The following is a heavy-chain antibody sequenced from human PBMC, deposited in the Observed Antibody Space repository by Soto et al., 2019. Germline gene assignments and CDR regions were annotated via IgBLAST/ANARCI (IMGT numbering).Heavy chain of an antibody. CDR3: ARGGADYYYDSSGYYPYWYFDL. CDR1: GGTFSSYA. D-gene: IGHD3-22*01. Sequence: QVQLVQSGAEVKKPGSSVKVSCKASGGTFSSYAISWVRQAPGQGLEWMGGIIPIFGTANYAQKFQGRVTITADESTSTVYMELSSLRSEDTAVYYCARGGADYYYDSSGYYPYWYFDLWGRGTLVTVSS. J-gene: IGHJ2*01. CDR2: IIPIFGTA. V-gene: IGHV1-69*01.